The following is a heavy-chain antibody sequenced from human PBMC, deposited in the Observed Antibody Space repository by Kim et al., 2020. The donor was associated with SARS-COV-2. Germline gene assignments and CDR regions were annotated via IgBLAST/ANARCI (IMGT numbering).Heavy chain of an antibody. CDR3: AKDLYNWNYEAAGTGYFDY. CDR2: ISGSGGST. Sequence: GGSLRLSCAASGFTFSSYAMSWVRQAPGKGLEWVSAISGSGGSTYYADSVKGRFTISRDNSKNTLYLQMNSLRAEDTAVYYCAKDLYNWNYEAAGTGYFDYWGQGTLVTVSS. D-gene: IGHD1-7*01. J-gene: IGHJ4*02. V-gene: IGHV3-23*01. CDR1: GFTFSSYA.